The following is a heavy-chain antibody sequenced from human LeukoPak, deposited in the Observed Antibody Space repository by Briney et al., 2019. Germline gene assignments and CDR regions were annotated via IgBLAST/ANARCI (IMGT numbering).Heavy chain of an antibody. D-gene: IGHD3-10*01. Sequence: GGSLRLSCAASGFPFSIYAMSWVRQAPGKGREWGSAIGGSGCTTYYADSVKGRFTISRDNSKNTLYLQMNSLRAEDTAVYYCATPGIWVGELAVYWGQGTLVTVSS. V-gene: IGHV3-23*01. CDR1: GFPFSIYA. CDR3: ATPGIWVGELAVY. J-gene: IGHJ4*02. CDR2: IGGSGCTT.